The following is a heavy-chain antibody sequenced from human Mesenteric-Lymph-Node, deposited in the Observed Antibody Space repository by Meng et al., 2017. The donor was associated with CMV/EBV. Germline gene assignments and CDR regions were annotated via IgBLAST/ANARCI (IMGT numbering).Heavy chain of an antibody. Sequence: GESLKISCAASGFMFSTYAMHWVRQAPGKGLEWVALISYDESKKYYADSVKGRFTISRDNSKHTLYLQMNSLRPEDTAVYYCTKDLAAYYYGSGSMPDVWGQGTTVTVSS. D-gene: IGHD3-10*01. CDR2: ISYDESKK. V-gene: IGHV3-30-3*01. CDR1: GFMFSTYA. J-gene: IGHJ6*02. CDR3: TKDLAAYYYGSGSMPDV.